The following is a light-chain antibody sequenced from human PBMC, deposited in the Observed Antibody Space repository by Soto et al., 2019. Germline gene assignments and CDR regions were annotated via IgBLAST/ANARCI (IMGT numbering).Light chain of an antibody. CDR2: YTS. J-gene: IGKJ1*01. V-gene: IGKV3-20*01. CDR3: QQYGASPWT. CDR1: QSVSSSH. Sequence: ELTQSPCTLSLSPGESATLPCRARQSVSSSHFAWYQQNRGQAPRLLIYYTSTRATGSPDRFSGSGSGTAFSLTISSLEPEDFAVYHCQQYGASPWTFGQGTKVDIK.